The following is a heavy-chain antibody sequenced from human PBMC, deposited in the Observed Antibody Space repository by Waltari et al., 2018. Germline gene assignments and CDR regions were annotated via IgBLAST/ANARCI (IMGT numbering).Heavy chain of an antibody. J-gene: IGHJ4*02. V-gene: IGHV1-69*18. CDR1: GGTFNRLD. CDR2: IIPIFGPA. D-gene: IGHD1-20*01. Sequence: VQLVQSGAEVKKPGSSVKVSCKASGGTFNRLDLSWVRQAPGQGLEWMGIIIPIFGPANYAQKFQGRVTIIADESTSTAYMELSSLRSEDTAIYYCARDLTGIRDFWGQGTLVTVSS. CDR3: ARDLTGIRDF.